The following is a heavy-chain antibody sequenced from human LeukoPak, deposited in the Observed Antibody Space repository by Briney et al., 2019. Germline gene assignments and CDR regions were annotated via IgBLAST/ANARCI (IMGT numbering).Heavy chain of an antibody. J-gene: IGHJ6*03. V-gene: IGHV3-15*01. CDR2: IKSKTDGGTT. CDR1: GFTFSNAW. CDR3: TTDIVVVPAAYMPEDYYYYMDV. Sequence: GGSLRLSCAASGFTFSNAWMSWVRQAPGKGLEWVGRIKSKTDGGTTDYAAPVKGRFTISRDDSKNTLYLQMNSLKTEDTAVYYCTTDIVVVPAAYMPEDYYYYMDVWGKGTTVTVSS. D-gene: IGHD2-2*01.